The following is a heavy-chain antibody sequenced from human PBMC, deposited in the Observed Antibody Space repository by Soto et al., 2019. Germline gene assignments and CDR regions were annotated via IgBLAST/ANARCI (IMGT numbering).Heavy chain of an antibody. CDR3: ARPDMAPDAFDI. CDR2: IYPGDSDT. Sequence: GESLKISCKGSGYTFTDYWIGWVRQLPGKGLEWMGIIYPGDSDTRYSPSFQGHVTITVDKSTSTAYLQWNTLKASDTAMYYCARPDMAPDAFDIWGQGTMVTVSS. J-gene: IGHJ3*02. V-gene: IGHV5-51*01. D-gene: IGHD2-15*01. CDR1: GYTFTDYW.